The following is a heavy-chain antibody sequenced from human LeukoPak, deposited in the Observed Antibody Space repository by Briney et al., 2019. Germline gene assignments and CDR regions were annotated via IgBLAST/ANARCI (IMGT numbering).Heavy chain of an antibody. CDR3: ARGDYMDV. V-gene: IGHV4-34*01. Sequence: SETLSLTCAVYGGSFSGYYWSWIRQPPGKGLEWIGEINHSGSTNYNPSLKSRVTISVDTSKNQFSLKLSSVTAADTAVYYCARGDYMDVWGKGTTVTVSS. J-gene: IGHJ6*03. CDR2: INHSGST. CDR1: GGSFSGYY.